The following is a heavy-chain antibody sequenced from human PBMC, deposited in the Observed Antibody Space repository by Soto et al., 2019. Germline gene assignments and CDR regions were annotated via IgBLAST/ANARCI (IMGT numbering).Heavy chain of an antibody. CDR2: INAGNGNT. Sequence: QVQLVQSGAEEKEPGASVKVSCEASGYTFTGYAIHWVRQAPGQRLEWMGWINAGNGNTKYSQKFQGRVTITRDTSASTAYMELSSLRSEDTAVYYCARSAISPFGGLIGPFDYWGQGNLVIVSS. CDR1: GYTFTGYA. D-gene: IGHD3-16*02. J-gene: IGHJ4*02. CDR3: ARSAISPFGGLIGPFDY. V-gene: IGHV1-3*05.